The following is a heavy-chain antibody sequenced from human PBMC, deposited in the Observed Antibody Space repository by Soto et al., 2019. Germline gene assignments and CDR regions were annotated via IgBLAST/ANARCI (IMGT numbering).Heavy chain of an antibody. CDR2: TRNKARSYTT. CDR1: GFTFSDHY. J-gene: IGHJ4*02. CDR3: VRVRGGGTYHFDY. Sequence: PVGSLRLSCAASGFTFSDHYMDWVRQAPGKGLEWVGRTRNKARSYTTEYAASVNGRFTISRDDSKNSLYLQMNSLKTDDTAVYYCVRVRGGGTYHFDYWGQRTLVTVSS. D-gene: IGHD3-10*01. V-gene: IGHV3-72*01.